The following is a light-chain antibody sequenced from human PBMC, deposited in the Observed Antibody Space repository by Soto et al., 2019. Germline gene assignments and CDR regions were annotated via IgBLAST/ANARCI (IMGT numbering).Light chain of an antibody. J-gene: IGKJ4*01. Sequence: DIQMTQSPSTLSGSVGDRVTITCRASQTISSWLAWYQQKPGKAPKLLIYKASTLKSGVPSRFSGSGSGTEFTLTISSLQPDDFATYYCQQYNVYSTFGGGTKVEIK. CDR2: KAS. CDR3: QQYNVYST. CDR1: QTISSW. V-gene: IGKV1-5*03.